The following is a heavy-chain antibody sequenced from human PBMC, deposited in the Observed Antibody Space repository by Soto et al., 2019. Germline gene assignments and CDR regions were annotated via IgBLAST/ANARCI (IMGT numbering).Heavy chain of an antibody. CDR3: AKVYIAAQLRYCDWLSTALQNYFDY. V-gene: IGHV3-23*01. CDR1: GFTFSSYA. CDR2: ISGSGGST. J-gene: IGHJ4*02. D-gene: IGHD3-9*01. Sequence: SLRLSCAASGFTFSSYAMSWVRQAPGKGLEWVSAISGSGGSTYYADSVKGRFTISRDNSKNTLYLQMNSLRAEDTAVYYCAKVYIAAQLRYCDWLSTALQNYFDYWGQGTLVTVSS.